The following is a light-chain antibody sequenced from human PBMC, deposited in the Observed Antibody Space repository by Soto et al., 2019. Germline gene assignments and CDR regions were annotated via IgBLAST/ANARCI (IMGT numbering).Light chain of an antibody. J-gene: IGKJ3*01. CDR2: GAS. Sequence: EFVLTQSPGTLSLSPGERATLSCRAGQSVSSNYLAWYKQKPGQAPRLLIYGASSRATGIPDRFSGSGSGTDFPLTISRLEPEDFAVYYCQQYGSSPLFTFGPGTKVDIK. CDR1: QSVSSNY. CDR3: QQYGSSPLFT. V-gene: IGKV3-20*01.